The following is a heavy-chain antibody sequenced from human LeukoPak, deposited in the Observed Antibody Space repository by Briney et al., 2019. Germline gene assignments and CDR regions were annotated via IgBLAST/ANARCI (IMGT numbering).Heavy chain of an antibody. CDR2: IYYSGST. CDR3: ARRLFDY. Sequence: SETLSLTCTVSGGSIRGLYWSWLRQPPGKGLEWIGYIYYSGSTDYNPSLKSRLTISVDTSKNQFSLKLNSVTAADTAVYYCARRLFDYWGQGTLVTVSS. V-gene: IGHV4-59*08. J-gene: IGHJ4*02. CDR1: GGSIRGLY.